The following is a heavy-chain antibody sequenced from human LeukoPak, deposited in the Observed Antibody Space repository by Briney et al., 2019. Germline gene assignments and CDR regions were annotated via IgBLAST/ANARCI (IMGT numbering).Heavy chain of an antibody. CDR3: ARGYYDILTGYHPPNFDY. CDR1: GGTFSSYA. V-gene: IGHV1-2*06. Sequence: ASVKVSCKASGGTFSSYALSWVRQAPGQGLEWMGRINPNSGGTNYAQKFQGRVTMTRDTSISTAYMELSRLRSDDTAVYYCARGYYDILTGYHPPNFDYWGQGTLVTVSS. D-gene: IGHD3-9*01. CDR2: INPNSGGT. J-gene: IGHJ4*02.